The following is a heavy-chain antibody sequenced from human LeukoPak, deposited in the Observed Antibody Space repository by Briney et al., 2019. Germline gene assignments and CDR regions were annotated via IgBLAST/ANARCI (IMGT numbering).Heavy chain of an antibody. CDR2: ITADGTNK. Sequence: GRSLRLSRAAAGFTFSYYEMNSVRQHPGNGLEWVSYITADGTNKNDAYSVKGRFTISRDNAKNSLYLQMNSLRVDETAIYYCAREVEWELPDYWGQGTLVTVSS. CDR1: GFTFSYYE. J-gene: IGHJ4*02. V-gene: IGHV3-48*03. CDR3: AREVEWELPDY. D-gene: IGHD1-26*01.